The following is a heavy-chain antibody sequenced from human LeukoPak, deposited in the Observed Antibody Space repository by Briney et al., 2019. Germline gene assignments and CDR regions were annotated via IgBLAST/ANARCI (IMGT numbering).Heavy chain of an antibody. J-gene: IGHJ3*02. V-gene: IGHV3-64*01. D-gene: IGHD6-13*01. Sequence: GGSLRLSCAASGFTFSSYAMHWVRQAPGKGLEYVSAISSNGGSTYYANSVKGRFTISRDNSKNTLYLQMGSLRAEDMAVYYCARDLSTSSWVEGAFDIWGQGTMVTVSS. CDR1: GFTFSSYA. CDR2: ISSNGGST. CDR3: ARDLSTSSWVEGAFDI.